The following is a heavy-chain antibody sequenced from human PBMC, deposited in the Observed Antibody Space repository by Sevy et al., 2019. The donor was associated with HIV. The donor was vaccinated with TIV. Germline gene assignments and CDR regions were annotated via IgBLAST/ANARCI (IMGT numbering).Heavy chain of an antibody. Sequence: GGSLRLSCAASGFTFSSYAMSWVRQAPGKGLEWVSAISGSGGSTYYADSVKGGFTISRDNSKNTLYLQMNSLRAEDSAVYYCVKTGDYYGSGSYLYYYYMDVWGKGTTVTVSS. CDR3: VKTGDYYGSGSYLYYYYMDV. V-gene: IGHV3-23*01. J-gene: IGHJ6*03. CDR2: ISGSGGST. CDR1: GFTFSSYA. D-gene: IGHD3-10*01.